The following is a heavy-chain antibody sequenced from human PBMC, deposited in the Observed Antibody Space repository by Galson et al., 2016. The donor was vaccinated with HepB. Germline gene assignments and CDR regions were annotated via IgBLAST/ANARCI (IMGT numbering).Heavy chain of an antibody. J-gene: IGHJ6*02. CDR2: IPGSGGST. D-gene: IGHD2-15*01. CDR1: GFTFNMYA. CDR3: AKGFCSGGTCSSRDFYYGMDV. Sequence: SLRLSCAGSGFTFNMYAMTWVRQAPGKGLEWVSGIPGSGGSTHYADSVKGRFTISRDNSKNTVYLQMTSLRADDTAAYYCAKGFCSGGTCSSRDFYYGMDVWGQGTTVTVSS. V-gene: IGHV3-23*01.